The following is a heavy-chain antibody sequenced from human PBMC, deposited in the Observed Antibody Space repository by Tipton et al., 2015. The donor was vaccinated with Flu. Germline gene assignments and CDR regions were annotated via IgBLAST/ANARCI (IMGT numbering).Heavy chain of an antibody. CDR1: GYIFSDFG. CDR3: ARDSPGRIQPWFAY. CDR2: IRSQAYGAKA. Sequence: SLRLSCSVSGYIFSDFGVSWVRQTPVKGLEWIALIRSQAYGAKAEYAATVQGRFTVSRDDSRSIAYLQMDSLRADDTAVYYCARDSPGRIQPWFAYWGQGSLVTVSS. V-gene: IGHV3-49*04. J-gene: IGHJ5*01.